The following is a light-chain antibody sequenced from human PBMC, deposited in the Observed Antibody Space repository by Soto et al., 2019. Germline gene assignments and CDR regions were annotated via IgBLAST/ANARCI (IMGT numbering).Light chain of an antibody. J-gene: IGKJ1*01. CDR3: QQRSNWPSRT. CDR2: DAS. Sequence: EIVLTQSPATLSLSPGERATLSCRASQSVSSYLAWYQQKPGQAPRLLTYDASNRATGIPARFSGSGSGTDFTLTISSLEPEDFAVYYCQQRSNWPSRTFGQGTKVDIK. CDR1: QSVSSY. V-gene: IGKV3-11*01.